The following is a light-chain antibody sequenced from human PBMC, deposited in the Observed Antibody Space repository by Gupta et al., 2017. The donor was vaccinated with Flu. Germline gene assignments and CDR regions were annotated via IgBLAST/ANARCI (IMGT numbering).Light chain of an antibody. Sequence: SSSLAWYQQKPGKAPKLLIYKTSTLESGVPSRFSGTGSGTEFSLTISSLQPDDSATYYCQQYNSFLYTFGQGTKLEIK. CDR2: KTS. CDR3: QQYNSFLYT. J-gene: IGKJ2*01. V-gene: IGKV1-5*03. CDR1: SSS.